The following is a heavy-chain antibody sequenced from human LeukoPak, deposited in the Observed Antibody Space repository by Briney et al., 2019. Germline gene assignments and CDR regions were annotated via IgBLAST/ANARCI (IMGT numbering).Heavy chain of an antibody. CDR1: GYTFTSYY. CDR3: ARVDYYDSSGSSQLYYFDY. D-gene: IGHD3-22*01. CDR2: INPSGGST. J-gene: IGHJ4*02. Sequence: ASVKVSCKASGYTFTSYYMHWVRQAPGQGLEWMGIINPSGGSTSYAQKFQGRVTMTRDSSTSTVYMELSSLRSEDTAVYYCARVDYYDSSGSSQLYYFDYWGQGTLVTVSS. V-gene: IGHV1-46*01.